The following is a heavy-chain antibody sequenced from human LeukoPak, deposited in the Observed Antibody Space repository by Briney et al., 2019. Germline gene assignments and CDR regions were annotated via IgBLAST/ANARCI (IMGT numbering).Heavy chain of an antibody. D-gene: IGHD2-15*01. CDR2: INPNSGGT. J-gene: IGHJ4*02. Sequence: ASVKVSCKAFGYTFTGYYMHWVRQAPGQGLEWMGWINPNSGGTNYAQKFQGRVTMTRDTSISTAYMELSRLRSDDTAVYYCARPSRGGSRLYYFDYWGQGTLVTVSS. CDR3: ARPSRGGSRLYYFDY. CDR1: GYTFTGYY. V-gene: IGHV1-2*02.